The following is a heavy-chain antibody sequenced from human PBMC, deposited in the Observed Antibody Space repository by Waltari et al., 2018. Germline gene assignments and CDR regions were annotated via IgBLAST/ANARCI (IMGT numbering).Heavy chain of an antibody. CDR2: IYYSGST. J-gene: IGHJ4*02. D-gene: IGHD5-12*01. Sequence: QVQLQESGPGLVKPSETLSLTCTVSGGSINNYYWSWVRQPPGKGMEWIGYIYYSGSTNYTPSRKSRVTIAVDTSKNHVSRTLGAVTAADTAVYYCARLGVVGYNLCDYWGQGTLVTVSS. CDR3: ARLGVVGYNLCDY. V-gene: IGHV4-59*12. CDR1: GGSINNYY.